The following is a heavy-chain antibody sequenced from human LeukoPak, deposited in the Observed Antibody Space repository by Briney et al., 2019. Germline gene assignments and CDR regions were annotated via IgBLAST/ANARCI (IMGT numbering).Heavy chain of an antibody. V-gene: IGHV3-23*01. CDR2: ISGSGGST. J-gene: IGHJ4*02. D-gene: IGHD6-19*01. CDR3: ARGPPRPYSSGWYGFDY. CDR1: GFTFSSYA. Sequence: GGSLRLSCAASGFTFSSYAMSWVRQAPGKGLEWVSAISGSGGSTYYADSVKGRFTISRDNSKNTLYLQMNSLRAEDTAVYYCARGPPRPYSSGWYGFDYWGQGTLVTVSS.